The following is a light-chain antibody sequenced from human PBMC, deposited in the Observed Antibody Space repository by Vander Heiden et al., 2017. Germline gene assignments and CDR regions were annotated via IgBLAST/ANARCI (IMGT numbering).Light chain of an antibody. CDR1: QSLNNW. J-gene: IGKJ1*01. Sequence: DIQMTQSPSTLSASVGDRVTITCRASQSLNNWLAWFQQKPGKAPNLLIYKVSNLESGVPSRFSGSGSGTEFTLTSSSLQPDDFATYYCQQYNTYSWTFGQGTKVEIK. CDR3: QQYNTYSWT. CDR2: KVS. V-gene: IGKV1-5*03.